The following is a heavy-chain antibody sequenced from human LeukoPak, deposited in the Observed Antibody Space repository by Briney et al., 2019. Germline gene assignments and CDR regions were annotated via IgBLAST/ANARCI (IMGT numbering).Heavy chain of an antibody. J-gene: IGHJ4*02. CDR2: IYTSGST. V-gene: IGHV4-4*07. CDR1: GGSISSYY. Sequence: SETPSLTCTVSGGSISSYYWSWIRQPAGKGLEWIGRIYTSGSTNYNPSLKSRVTMSVDTSKNQFSLKLSSVTAADTAVYYCARGNAVGATTRALYYFDYWGQGTLVTVSS. D-gene: IGHD1-26*01. CDR3: ARGNAVGATTRALYYFDY.